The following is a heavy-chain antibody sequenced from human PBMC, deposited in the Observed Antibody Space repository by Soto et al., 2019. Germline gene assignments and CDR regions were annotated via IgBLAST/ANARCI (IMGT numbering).Heavy chain of an antibody. V-gene: IGHV3-23*01. Sequence: EVQLLESGGGLVQPGGSLGLSCAASGFTFSSYAMNWVRQAPGKGLEWVSGIGGSGDRRNYADTVKGRFTISRDNSKNTLYLQRSSLRAEDTAVYYCAKDRSTYSSSSVDYWGQGTLVTVSS. J-gene: IGHJ4*02. CDR2: IGGSGDRR. D-gene: IGHD6-6*01. CDR1: GFTFSSYA. CDR3: AKDRSTYSSSSVDY.